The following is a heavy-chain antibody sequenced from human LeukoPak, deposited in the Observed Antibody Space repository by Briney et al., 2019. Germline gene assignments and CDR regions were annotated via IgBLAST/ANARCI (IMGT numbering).Heavy chain of an antibody. Sequence: GGSLRLSCVASGLTFSSYGMHWVRQAPGKGLEWVAVISYDGSNKYYADSVKGRFTISRDNSKNTLYLQMNSLRAEDTAVYYCAKDIAVAGFYYFDYWGQGTLVTVSS. CDR1: GLTFSSYG. CDR3: AKDIAVAGFYYFDY. D-gene: IGHD6-19*01. CDR2: ISYDGSNK. J-gene: IGHJ4*02. V-gene: IGHV3-30*18.